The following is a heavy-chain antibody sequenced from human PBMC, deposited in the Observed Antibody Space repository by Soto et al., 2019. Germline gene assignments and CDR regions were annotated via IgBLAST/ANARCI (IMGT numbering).Heavy chain of an antibody. D-gene: IGHD5-12*01. CDR3: ARGGYSGRAFEI. J-gene: IGHJ3*02. V-gene: IGHV1-18*01. CDR2: ISAYNGNT. CDR1: GYTFTSYG. Sequence: ASVKVSCRASGYTFTSYGTIRVRQARGQGLEWMGWISAYNGNTNYAQKLQGRVTMTTDTSTSTAYMELRSLRSDDTAVYYGARGGYSGRAFEIWGQGTMVTVAS.